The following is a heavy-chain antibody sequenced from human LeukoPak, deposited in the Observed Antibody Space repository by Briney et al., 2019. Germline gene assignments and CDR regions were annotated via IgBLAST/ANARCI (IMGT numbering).Heavy chain of an antibody. V-gene: IGHV3-23*01. CDR2: ISGSGGST. CDR1: GFTFSSYG. D-gene: IGHD6-13*01. Sequence: GGSLRLSCAASGFTFSSYGMSWVRQAPGKGLEWVSAISGSGGSTYYADSVKGRFTISRDNSKNTLYLQMNSLRAEDTAVYYCAKDTRAAAGTGNNWFDPWGQGTLVTVSS. CDR3: AKDTRAAAGTGNNWFDP. J-gene: IGHJ5*02.